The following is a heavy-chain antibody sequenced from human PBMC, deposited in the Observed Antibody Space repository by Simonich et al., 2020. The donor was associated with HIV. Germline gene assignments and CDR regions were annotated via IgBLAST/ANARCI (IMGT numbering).Heavy chain of an antibody. CDR1: GYTFTGYN. CDR3: ARQRGGDDAFDI. V-gene: IGHV1-2*06. J-gene: IGHJ3*02. D-gene: IGHD2-21*02. Sequence: QVQLVQSGAEVKKPGASVKISCKASGYTFTGYNMHWVRQAPGQGLEGRGRNDPKSGGTNLEQKFQGRVTMTRDTSISTFYMELSSLRSDDTAVYYCARQRGGDDAFDIWGHGTMVTVSS. CDR2: NDPKSGGT.